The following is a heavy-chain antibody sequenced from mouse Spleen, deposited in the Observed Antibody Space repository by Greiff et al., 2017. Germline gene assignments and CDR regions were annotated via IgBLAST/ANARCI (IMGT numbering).Heavy chain of an antibody. V-gene: IGHV6-6*01. CDR1: GFTFSDAW. J-gene: IGHJ4*01. Sequence: EVHLVESGGGLVQPGGSMKLSCAASGFTFSDAWMDWVRQSPEKGLEWVAEIRNKANNHATYYAESVKGRFTISRDDSKSSVYLQMNSLRAEDTGIYYCTSITTAHYYAMDYWGQGTSVTVSS. CDR2: IRNKANNHAT. D-gene: IGHD1-2*01. CDR3: TSITTAHYYAMDY.